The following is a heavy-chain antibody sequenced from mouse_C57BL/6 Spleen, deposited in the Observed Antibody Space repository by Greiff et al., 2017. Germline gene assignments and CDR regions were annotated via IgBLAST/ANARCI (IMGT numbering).Heavy chain of an antibody. CDR1: GYTFTDYY. Sequence: VQLQQSGPVLVKPGASVKMSCKASGYTFTDYYMNWVKQSPGKSLEWIGVINPYNGGTSYNQKFKGKATLTVDTSSSTAYMQLNSLTSEDSAVYYCVDYYGSRGLAYWGQGTLITVSA. CDR3: VDYYGSRGLAY. V-gene: IGHV1-19*01. J-gene: IGHJ3*01. CDR2: INPYNGGT. D-gene: IGHD1-1*01.